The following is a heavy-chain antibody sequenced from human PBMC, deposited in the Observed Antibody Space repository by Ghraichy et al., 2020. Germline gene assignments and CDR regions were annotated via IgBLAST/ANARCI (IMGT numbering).Heavy chain of an antibody. Sequence: GESLNISCAASGFTFSSYSMNWVRQAPGKGLEWVSSISSSSSYIYYVDSVKGRFTISRDNAKNSLYLQMNSLRAEDTAVYYCARDHRDGYYDFWGQGTLVTVSS. D-gene: IGHD5-24*01. CDR2: ISSSSSYI. CDR3: ARDHRDGYYDF. V-gene: IGHV3-21*01. J-gene: IGHJ4*02. CDR1: GFTFSSYS.